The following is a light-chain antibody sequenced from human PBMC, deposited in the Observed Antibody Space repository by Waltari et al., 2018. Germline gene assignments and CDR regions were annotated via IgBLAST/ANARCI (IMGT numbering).Light chain of an antibody. CDR2: DAS. V-gene: IGKV1-33*01. Sequence: DIQMTQSPSSLSASVGDRVTITCQASQDISNYLNWYQKKPGKATKLLIYDASNLETGVTSRFSGSGSGTDFTFTISSLQPEDIATYYCQKYDNLPLFTFGPGTKVDIK. CDR1: QDISNY. J-gene: IGKJ3*01. CDR3: QKYDNLPLFT.